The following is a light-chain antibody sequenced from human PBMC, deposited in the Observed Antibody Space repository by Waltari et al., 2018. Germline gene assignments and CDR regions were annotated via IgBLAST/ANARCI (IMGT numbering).Light chain of an antibody. CDR3: QKHRSLPLT. CDR1: QSISKY. Sequence: DIMVTQSPGTLSLSTGERATLSCRASQSISKYLAWYQQKPGQAPSLLIYDASSRATGIPDRFSGSGSGTDFSLTISRLEPEDFAVYYCQKHRSLPLTFGQGTKVEIK. CDR2: DAS. J-gene: IGKJ1*01. V-gene: IGKV3-20*01.